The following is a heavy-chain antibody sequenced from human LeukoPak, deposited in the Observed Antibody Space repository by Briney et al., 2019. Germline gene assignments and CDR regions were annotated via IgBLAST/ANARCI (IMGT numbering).Heavy chain of an antibody. CDR2: IWYDGSNK. D-gene: IGHD3-10*01. Sequence: GGSLRLSCAASGFTFSSYGMHWVRQAPGKGLEWVAVIWYDGSNKYYADSVKGRFTISRDNSKNTLYLQMNSLRAEDTAVYYCARGLLWFGELLSVGGMDVWGQGTTVTVSS. V-gene: IGHV3-33*08. J-gene: IGHJ6*02. CDR1: GFTFSSYG. CDR3: ARGLLWFGELLSVGGMDV.